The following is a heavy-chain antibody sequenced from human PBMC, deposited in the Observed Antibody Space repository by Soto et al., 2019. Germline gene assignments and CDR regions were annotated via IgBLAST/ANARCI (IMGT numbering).Heavy chain of an antibody. CDR3: GSDNEGGSDCDLGY. CDR2: ISSDGNNK. J-gene: IGHJ4*02. V-gene: IGHV3-30-3*01. CDR1: GFTFSSHA. D-gene: IGHD1-26*01. Sequence: QVQLVESGGGVVQPGRSLRLSCAVSGFTFSSHAMHWVRQAPGKGLEWVALISSDGNNKYYADSVKGRITTSRDNSKNPTYPQMTTLRAEDPAVYYGGSDNEGGSDCDLGYWGQGALVTVSS.